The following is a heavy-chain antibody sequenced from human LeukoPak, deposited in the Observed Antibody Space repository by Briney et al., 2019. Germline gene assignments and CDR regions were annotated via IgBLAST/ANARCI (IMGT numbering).Heavy chain of an antibody. CDR3: AKPGTNGLGWAQFDS. CDR2: ITDNSRNT. D-gene: IGHD2-8*01. Sequence: GGSLRLSCAASGFAFSSYTMNWVRQVPGKGLEWVSSITDNSRNTYYADSVKGRFAISRDNSKNTVYLQMNSLSAGDTAVYYCAKPGTNGLGWAQFDSWGQGILVTVSS. CDR1: GFAFSSYT. J-gene: IGHJ4*02. V-gene: IGHV3-23*01.